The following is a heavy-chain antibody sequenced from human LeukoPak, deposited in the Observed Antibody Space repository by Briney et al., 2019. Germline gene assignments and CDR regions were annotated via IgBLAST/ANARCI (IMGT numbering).Heavy chain of an antibody. V-gene: IGHV3-23*01. D-gene: IGHD6-13*01. CDR1: GFTFSSDA. CDR2: ISGSGGST. CDR3: AKVKAAAGTYYYGMDV. Sequence: GGSLRLSCAASGFTFSSDAMSWVRQAPGKGLEWVSAISGSGGSTYYADSVKGRFTISRDNSKNTLYLQMNSLRAEDTAVYYCAKVKAAAGTYYYGMDVWGQGTTVTVSS. J-gene: IGHJ6*02.